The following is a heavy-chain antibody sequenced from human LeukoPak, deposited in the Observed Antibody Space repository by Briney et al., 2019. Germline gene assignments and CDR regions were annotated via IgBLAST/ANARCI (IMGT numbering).Heavy chain of an antibody. CDR3: ARGLLLLETYYDFWSGLKGFDP. CDR2: INHSGST. Sequence: SETLSLTCAVYGGSFSGYYWSWIRQPPGKGLEWIGEINHSGSTNYNPSLKSRVTISVDTPKNQFSLKLSSVTAADTAVYYCARGLLLLETYYDFWSGLKGFDPWGQGTLVSVSS. J-gene: IGHJ5*02. V-gene: IGHV4-34*01. D-gene: IGHD3-3*01. CDR1: GGSFSGYY.